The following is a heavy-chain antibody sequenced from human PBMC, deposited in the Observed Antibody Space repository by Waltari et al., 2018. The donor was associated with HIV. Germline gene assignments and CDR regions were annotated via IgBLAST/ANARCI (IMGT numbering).Heavy chain of an antibody. Sequence: QVQLQESGPGLVKPSGTLSLTCAVSGGTISSRNWWSWIRQSPGKGLEWLGEIYHTGSFNYNASLKSRVTMSVDKSKNHFSLNLKSVTAADTAVYYCARFPLATGTFWFDPWGPGVLVTVSS. D-gene: IGHD1-1*01. V-gene: IGHV4-4*02. CDR2: IYHTGSF. CDR3: ARFPLATGTFWFDP. J-gene: IGHJ5*02. CDR1: GGTISSRNW.